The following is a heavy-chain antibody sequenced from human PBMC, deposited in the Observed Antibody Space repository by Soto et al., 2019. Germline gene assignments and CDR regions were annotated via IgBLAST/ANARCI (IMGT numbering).Heavy chain of an antibody. J-gene: IGHJ4*02. CDR1: GGSTSSDNY. CDR3: AREGGESSDGLYYFDS. D-gene: IGHD3-16*01. V-gene: IGHV4-30-4*01. CDR2: IYYSGNT. Sequence: QVQLQESGPGLVKPSQTLSLTCTVSGGSTSSDNYWSWIRQPPGKGLEWIGHIYYSGNTDYNPSLKSRLAISIDTSKKQFSLKLSSVTAADTAVYFCAREGGESSDGLYYFDSWGQGSLVTVSS.